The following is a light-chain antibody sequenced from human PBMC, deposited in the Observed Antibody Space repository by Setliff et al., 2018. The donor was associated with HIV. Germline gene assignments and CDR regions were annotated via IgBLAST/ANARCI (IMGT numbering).Light chain of an antibody. J-gene: IGLJ1*01. CDR1: SSDVGAYNY. V-gene: IGLV2-14*03. CDR3: SSYTTINTYV. Sequence: QSALTQPASVSGSRGQSISISCTGTSSDVGAYNYVSWYQQHPGKAPRLIIYDVSDRPSGVSNRFSGSKSGNTASLTISGLQAEDEADYYCSSYTTINTYVFGSGTKVTVL. CDR2: DVS.